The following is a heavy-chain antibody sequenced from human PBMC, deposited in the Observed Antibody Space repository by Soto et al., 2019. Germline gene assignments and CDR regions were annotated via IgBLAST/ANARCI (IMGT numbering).Heavy chain of an antibody. CDR3: ARSLYYYGTGGKNYYYMDV. V-gene: IGHV1-69*02. CDR2: IIPILGIA. CDR1: GGTFSSYT. D-gene: IGHD3-10*01. Sequence: SVKVSCKSSGGTFSSYTISWVRQAPGQGLEWMGRIIPILGIANYAQKFQGRVTITADKSTSTAYMELSSLRSEDTAVYYCARSLYYYGTGGKNYYYMDVWGKGTTVTVSS. J-gene: IGHJ6*03.